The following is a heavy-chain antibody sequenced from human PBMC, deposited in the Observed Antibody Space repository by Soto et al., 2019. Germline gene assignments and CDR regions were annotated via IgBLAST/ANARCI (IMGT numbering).Heavy chain of an antibody. V-gene: IGHV3-23*01. J-gene: IGHJ4*02. D-gene: IGHD1-26*01. CDR3: AKPSPRFSGSPYYFES. CDR2: ISDDGSTK. CDR1: GFAFKKYA. Sequence: EVQLLESGGGWVQPGGSLRLSCTVSGFAFKKYAMGGVLQAPGKGLRCVSSISDDGSTKYYADSVKGRFAISRDNSKNTLCLEVGSLRAEDTCLYFCAKPSPRFSGSPYYFESWGQGTLVTVSS.